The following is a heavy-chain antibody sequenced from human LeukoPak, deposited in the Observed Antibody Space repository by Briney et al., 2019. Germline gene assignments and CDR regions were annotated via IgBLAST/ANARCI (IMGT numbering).Heavy chain of an antibody. CDR1: GFNFKSFG. V-gene: IGHV3-30*18. J-gene: IGHJ4*02. D-gene: IGHD5-12*01. Sequence: GGSLRLSCAASGFNFKSFGMHWVRQAPGKGLEWVAVISHDGYDEYYVDTVKGRFTISRDNSNSVYLQMISLRPEDTAMYYCVKSSGYSGYDHGDYWGQGTMVTVSS. CDR2: ISHDGYDE. CDR3: VKSSGYSGYDHGDY.